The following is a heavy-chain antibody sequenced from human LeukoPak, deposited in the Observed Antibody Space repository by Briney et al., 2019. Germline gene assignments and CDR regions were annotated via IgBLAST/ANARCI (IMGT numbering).Heavy chain of an antibody. V-gene: IGHV5-51*01. CDR1: EYSFPSYW. Sequence: GQSLKISCKGSEYSFPSYWISWVRQMPGKGLEWLGIIYPGDSDTRYSPSFQGQVTISADKSISTAYLQWSSLKASDTAMYYCASTENSSSWYGYAFDIWGQGTMVTVSS. CDR2: IYPGDSDT. D-gene: IGHD6-13*01. CDR3: ASTENSSSWYGYAFDI. J-gene: IGHJ3*02.